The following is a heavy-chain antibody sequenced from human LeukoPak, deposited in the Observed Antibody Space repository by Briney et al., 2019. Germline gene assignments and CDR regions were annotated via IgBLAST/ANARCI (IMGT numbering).Heavy chain of an antibody. CDR3: ARDLLRAAATGCP. CDR2: ISSSSSYI. J-gene: IGHJ5*02. Sequence: GGSLRLSCAASGFTFSSYSMNWVRQAPGKGLEWVLSISSSSSYIYYADSVKGRFTISRDNAKNSLYLQMNSLRAEDTAVYYCARDLLRAAATGCPWGQGTLVTVSS. D-gene: IGHD2-15*01. V-gene: IGHV3-21*01. CDR1: GFTFSSYS.